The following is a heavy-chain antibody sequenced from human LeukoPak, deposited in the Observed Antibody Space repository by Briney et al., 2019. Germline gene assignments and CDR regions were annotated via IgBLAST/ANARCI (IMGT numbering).Heavy chain of an antibody. D-gene: IGHD3-3*01. Sequence: PSETLSLTCTVSGGSISSGDYYWSWIRQPPGKGLEWIGYIYYSGSTNYNPSLKSRVTISVDTSKNQFSLKLSSVTAADTAVYYCARLDFWSGYYTNWGQGTLVTVSS. V-gene: IGHV4-61*08. J-gene: IGHJ4*02. CDR1: GGSISSGDYY. CDR3: ARLDFWSGYYTN. CDR2: IYYSGST.